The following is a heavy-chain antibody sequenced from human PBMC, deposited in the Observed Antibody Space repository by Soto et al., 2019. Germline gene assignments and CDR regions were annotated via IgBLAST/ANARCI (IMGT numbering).Heavy chain of an antibody. CDR1: GYSFTSYW. CDR2: IYPGDSDT. D-gene: IGHD3-3*01. J-gene: IGHJ6*03. V-gene: IGHV5-51*01. Sequence: PGESLKISCKGSGYSFTSYWIGWVRQMPGKGLEWMGIIYPGDSDTRYSPSFQGQVTISADKSISTAYLQWSSLKASDTAMYYCARLSYDFWSGLDPYYYMDVWGKGTTVTVSS. CDR3: ARLSYDFWSGLDPYYYMDV.